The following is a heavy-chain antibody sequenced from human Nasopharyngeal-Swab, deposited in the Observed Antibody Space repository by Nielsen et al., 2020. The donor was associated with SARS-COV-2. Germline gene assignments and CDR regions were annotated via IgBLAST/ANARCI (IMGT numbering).Heavy chain of an antibody. CDR3: ARDLGGYVGY. J-gene: IGHJ4*02. CDR2: ISYDGSNK. Sequence: GGSLRLSCAASGFTFSSYAMHWVRQAPGKGLEWVAVISYDGSNKYYADSVKGRFTISRDNSKNTPYLQMNSLRAEDTAVYYCARDLGGYVGYWGQGTLVTVSS. CDR1: GFTFSSYA. D-gene: IGHD5-12*01. V-gene: IGHV3-30-3*01.